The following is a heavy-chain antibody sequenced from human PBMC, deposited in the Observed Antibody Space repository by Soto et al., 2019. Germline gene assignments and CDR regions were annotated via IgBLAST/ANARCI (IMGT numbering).Heavy chain of an antibody. CDR3: ERGWGLSHFDS. CDR1: GFTVSNNY. CDR2: LHIAGNT. Sequence: GSLRLSCAASGFTVSNNYMTWVRQAPGKGLEWVALLHIAGNTYYADSVRGRFTVSRDNSKNTFYLQIKSLVADDTAIYYCERGWGLSHFDSWGQGALVTVSS. J-gene: IGHJ4*02. V-gene: IGHV3-53*01. D-gene: IGHD1-26*01.